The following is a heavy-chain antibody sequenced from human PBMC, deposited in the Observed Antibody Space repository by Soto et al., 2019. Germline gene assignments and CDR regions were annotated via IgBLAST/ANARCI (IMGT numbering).Heavy chain of an antibody. J-gene: IGHJ6*02. D-gene: IGHD6-6*01. CDR3: ASKGGSSSYYYYGMDV. CDR1: GGRFSSNA. CDR2: IIPIFGTA. Sequence: GASVKVSCKASGGRFSSNAMRWVRQAPGQGLEWMGGIIPIFGTANYAQKFQGRVTITADESTSTAYMELSSLRSEDTVVYYCASKGGSSSYYYYGMDVWGQGTTVTVSS. V-gene: IGHV1-69*13.